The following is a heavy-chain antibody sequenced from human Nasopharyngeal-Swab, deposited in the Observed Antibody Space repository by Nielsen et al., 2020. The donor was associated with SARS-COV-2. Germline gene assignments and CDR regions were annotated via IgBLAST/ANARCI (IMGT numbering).Heavy chain of an antibody. CDR3: AKELGDY. CDR2: ISGSGGST. Sequence: WIRQPPGKGLEWVSAISGSGGSTYYADSVKGRFTISRDNAKNSLYLQMNSLRAEDTALYYCAKELGDYWGQGTLVTVSS. J-gene: IGHJ4*02. V-gene: IGHV3-23*01.